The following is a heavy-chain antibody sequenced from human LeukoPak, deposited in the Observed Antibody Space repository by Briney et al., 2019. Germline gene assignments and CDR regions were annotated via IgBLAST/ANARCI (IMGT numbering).Heavy chain of an antibody. J-gene: IGHJ4*02. CDR3: ARDKTGTTLGGFDY. D-gene: IGHD1-7*01. Sequence: SVKVSCKASGGTFSSYAISWVRQAPGQGLEWMGGIIPIFGTANYAQKFQGRVTITTDESTSTAYMELSSLRSEDTAVYYCARDKTGTTLGGFDYWGQGTLVTVSS. CDR2: IIPIFGTA. CDR1: GGTFSSYA. V-gene: IGHV1-69*05.